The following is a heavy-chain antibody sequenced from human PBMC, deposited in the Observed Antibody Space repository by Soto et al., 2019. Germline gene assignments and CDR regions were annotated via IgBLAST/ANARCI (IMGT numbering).Heavy chain of an antibody. CDR3: AKEPYSSVLKVGYYYYYGMDV. J-gene: IGHJ6*02. CDR2: ISYDGSNK. Sequence: GGSLRLSCAASGFTFSSYGVHWVRQAPGKGLEWVAVISYDGSNKYYADSVKGRFTISRDNSRNTLYLQMNSLRAEDTAVYYCAKEPYSSVLKVGYYYYYGMDVWGQGTTVTVSS. D-gene: IGHD6-19*01. CDR1: GFTFSSYG. V-gene: IGHV3-30*18.